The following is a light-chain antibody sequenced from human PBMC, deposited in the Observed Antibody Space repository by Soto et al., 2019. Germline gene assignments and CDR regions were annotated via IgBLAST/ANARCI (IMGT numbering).Light chain of an antibody. Sequence: QSVLTQPASVSGSPGQSITISCTGNSSDVGGYNYVSWYQQHPGKAPKLMIYDVSNRPSGVSNRFSGSKSGNTASLTISGLQAEDEADYYCSSYTSSSTWVFGGWTKLTVL. J-gene: IGLJ3*02. CDR3: SSYTSSSTWV. CDR2: DVS. CDR1: SSDVGGYNY. V-gene: IGLV2-14*01.